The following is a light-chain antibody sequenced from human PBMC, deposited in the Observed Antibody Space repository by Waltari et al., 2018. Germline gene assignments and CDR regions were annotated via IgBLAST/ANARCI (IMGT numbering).Light chain of an antibody. Sequence: QSVLTQPPSVSAAPGQKVPIPCPGGHSHIGKNSVSWYQKFPGSAPRLIILDDNQRPSGIPDRFSGSKSGTSATLAITGLQSGDEADYYCASWDSSLSAAGVFGGGTRLTVL. CDR2: DDN. CDR3: ASWDSSLSAAGV. CDR1: HSHIGKNS. J-gene: IGLJ3*02. V-gene: IGLV1-51*01.